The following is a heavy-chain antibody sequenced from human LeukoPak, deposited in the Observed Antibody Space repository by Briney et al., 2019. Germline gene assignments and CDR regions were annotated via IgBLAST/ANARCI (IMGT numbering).Heavy chain of an antibody. Sequence: SETLSLTCAVYGGSFSGYYWSWIRQPPGKGLEWIGEINHSGSTNYNPSLKSRVTISVDTSKNQFSLKLSSVTAADTAVYYCARGLVAHYDYRGQGTLVTVSS. CDR2: INHSGST. J-gene: IGHJ4*02. D-gene: IGHD2-8*02. CDR1: GGSFSGYY. V-gene: IGHV4-34*01. CDR3: ARGLVAHYDY.